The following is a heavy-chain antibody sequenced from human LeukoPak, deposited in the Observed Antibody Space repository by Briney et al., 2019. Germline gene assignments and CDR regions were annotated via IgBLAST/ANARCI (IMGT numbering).Heavy chain of an antibody. CDR1: GFTFTRSA. D-gene: IGHD3-22*01. CDR3: AAADYYDSSGYYPHAFHI. J-gene: IGHJ3*02. Sequence: SVKVSCKASGFTFTRSAMQWVRQARGQRLEWIGWIVVGSGNTNYAQTFQERVTITRDMSTSTAYMELSSLRSEDTAVYYCAAADYYDSSGYYPHAFHIWGQGTMVTVSS. V-gene: IGHV1-58*02. CDR2: IVVGSGNT.